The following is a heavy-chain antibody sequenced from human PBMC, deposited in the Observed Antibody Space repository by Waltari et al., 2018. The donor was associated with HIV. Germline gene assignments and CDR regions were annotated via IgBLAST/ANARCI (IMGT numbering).Heavy chain of an antibody. CDR2: YSGYNGNT. CDR1: GYTFRAYT. J-gene: IGHJ6*02. CDR3: ARGVSTVRGVMIRGHMDV. Sequence: VQLVQSGAEMRKPGASVKVSCRASGYTFRAYTISWVRQAPGQGLEWRGWYSGYNGNTNYAQKLQGRVNMTTDTSTSPAHMGLRSLRSDDTAVYYCARGVSTVRGVMIRGHMDVWGQGTTVTVSS. V-gene: IGHV1-18*01. D-gene: IGHD3-10*01.